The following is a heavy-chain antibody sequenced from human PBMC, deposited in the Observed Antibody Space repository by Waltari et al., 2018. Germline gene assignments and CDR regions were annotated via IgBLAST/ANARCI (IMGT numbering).Heavy chain of an antibody. CDR3: ARAPGWYANYYGMDV. V-gene: IGHV3-30*01. D-gene: IGHD6-19*01. J-gene: IGHJ6*02. CDR2: ISYDGSNK. Sequence: QVQLVESGGGVVQPGRSLRLSCSASGFTFSSYAMHWVRQAPGKGLEWVAVISYDGSNKKYAESVKGRFTISRDNTKNALYLQRNSLRAEETAVYYCARAPGWYANYYGMDVWGQGTTVTVSS. CDR1: GFTFSSYA.